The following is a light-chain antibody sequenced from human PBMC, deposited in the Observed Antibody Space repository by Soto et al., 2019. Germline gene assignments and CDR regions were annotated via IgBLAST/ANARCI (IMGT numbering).Light chain of an antibody. V-gene: IGKV3-20*01. J-gene: IGKJ2*01. Sequence: EIVLTQSPGPLSLSPGERATLSCRASQSVSSSYLAWYQQKPGQAPRLLIYGASSRATGIPDRFSGSGSGTDFPLTISRLEPEDFATYYCQQYKTYSPYTFGQGTKLEIK. CDR1: QSVSSSY. CDR2: GAS. CDR3: QQYKTYSPYT.